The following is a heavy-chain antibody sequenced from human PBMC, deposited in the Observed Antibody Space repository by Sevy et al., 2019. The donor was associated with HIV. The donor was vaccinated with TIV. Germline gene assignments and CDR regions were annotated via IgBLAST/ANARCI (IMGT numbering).Heavy chain of an antibody. D-gene: IGHD4-4*01. CDR1: GFTFSSYA. V-gene: IGHV3-30-3*01. CDR3: ARTVTRLNYFDY. J-gene: IGHJ4*02. CDR2: ISYDGSNK. Sequence: GGSLRLSCAASGFTFSSYAMHWVRQAPGKGLEWVAVISYDGSNKYYADSVKGRFTISRDNSKNTLYLQMNSLRAEDTAVYYCARTVTRLNYFDYWGQGTLVTVSS.